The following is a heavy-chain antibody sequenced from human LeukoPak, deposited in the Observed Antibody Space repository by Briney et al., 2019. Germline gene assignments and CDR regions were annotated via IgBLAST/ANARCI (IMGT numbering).Heavy chain of an antibody. CDR3: AKGYSSGWYPFDY. CDR1: GFTFDDYT. J-gene: IGHJ4*02. CDR2: ITWDSGTT. V-gene: IGHV3-43*01. D-gene: IGHD6-19*01. Sequence: GGSLRLSCAASGFTFDDYTMHWVRQAPGKSLEWVSLITWDSGTTYYKDSVKGRFTISRDNSKNSLYLQMNSLRTEDTALYYCAKGYSSGWYPFDYWGQGTLVTVSS.